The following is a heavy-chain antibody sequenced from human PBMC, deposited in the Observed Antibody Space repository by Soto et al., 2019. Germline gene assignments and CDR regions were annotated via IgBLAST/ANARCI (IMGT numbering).Heavy chain of an antibody. D-gene: IGHD2-2*01. CDR1: GYTFTRYY. CDR2: INPNSGGT. V-gene: IGHV1-2*04. Sequence: ASVKVSCKASGYTFTRYYMHWVRQAPGQGLEWMGWINPNSGGTNYAQKFQGWVTMTRDTSISTAYMELSRLRSDDTAVYYCARGTGDIVVVPAAPPHYYYMDVWGKGTTVTVSS. J-gene: IGHJ6*03. CDR3: ARGTGDIVVVPAAPPHYYYMDV.